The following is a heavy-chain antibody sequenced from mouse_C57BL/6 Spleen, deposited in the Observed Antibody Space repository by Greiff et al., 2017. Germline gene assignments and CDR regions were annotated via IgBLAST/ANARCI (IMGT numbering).Heavy chain of an antibody. J-gene: IGHJ2*01. CDR1: GYSITSDY. Sequence: EVQLQQSGPGLAKPSQTLSLTCSATGYSITSDYWNWIRKFPGNKLEYMGYISYSGSTYYNPSRRSRISITRDTSKNQYYLQLNSVTTEDTATDYYTRTHYSNYYFDYGGHGTTLTVAS. CDR3: TRTHYSNYYFDY. D-gene: IGHD2-5*01. CDR2: ISYSGST. V-gene: IGHV3-8*01.